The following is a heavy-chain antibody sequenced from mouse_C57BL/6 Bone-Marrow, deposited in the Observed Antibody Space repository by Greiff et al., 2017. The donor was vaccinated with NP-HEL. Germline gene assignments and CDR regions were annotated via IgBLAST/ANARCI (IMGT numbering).Heavy chain of an antibody. CDR1: GFTLSNYG. D-gene: IGHD2-4*01. CDR2: IINLACSI. CDR3: ARRGDYGFAY. J-gene: IGHJ3*01. Sequence: EVQLVESGGGLVQPGGSLKLSCAASGFTLSNYGMAGVRQAPRKGPEWVACIINLACSIYYADTGTGRFTISRENAKNTLYLEMSSLRSEDTAMYYCARRGDYGFAYWGQGTLVTVSA. V-gene: IGHV5-15*01.